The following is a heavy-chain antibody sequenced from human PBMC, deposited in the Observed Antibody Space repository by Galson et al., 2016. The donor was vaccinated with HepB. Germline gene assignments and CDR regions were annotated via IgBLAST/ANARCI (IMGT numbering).Heavy chain of an antibody. CDR1: GFNFTDAW. V-gene: IGHV3-15*05. J-gene: IGHJ1*01. CDR2: VKSKSAVGTT. D-gene: IGHD2-21*01. Sequence: SLRLSCAASGFNFTDAWMNWVRQAPGKGLEWVGRVKSKSAVGTTDYAAPVKGRFIISRDDSKNTVYLQMNSLKTEDTAIYYCTTRGGANNWGQGTLVPVSS. CDR3: TTRGGANN.